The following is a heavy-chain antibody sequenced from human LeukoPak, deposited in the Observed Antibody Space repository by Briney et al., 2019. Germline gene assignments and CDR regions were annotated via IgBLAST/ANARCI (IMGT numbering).Heavy chain of an antibody. J-gene: IGHJ4*02. D-gene: IGHD2-15*01. CDR1: GFTFSSYA. CDR3: ARGLCSGGSCFDY. V-gene: IGHV3-30-3*01. Sequence: PGGSLRLSCAASGFTFSSYAMHWVRQAPGKGLEWVAVISYDGSNKYYADSVKGRFTISRDNSKNTLYLQMNSLRAEDTAVYYCARGLCSGGSCFDYWGQGTLVTVSS. CDR2: ISYDGSNK.